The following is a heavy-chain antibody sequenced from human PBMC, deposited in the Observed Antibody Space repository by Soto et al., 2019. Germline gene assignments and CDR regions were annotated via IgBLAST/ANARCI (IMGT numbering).Heavy chain of an antibody. J-gene: IGHJ4*02. V-gene: IGHV3-73*01. CDR2: IRSKAESYAT. CDR3: VNRERDSLAGNY. Sequence: EVQLVESGGGLVQPGGSLILSCAASGFTFSGSAMYWVRQASGKGLEWVGRIRSKAESYATAYAASVKGRFTISRDDSKNTAYVQMNSLKTEDTAVYYCVNRERDSLAGNYWGQGTLVTVSS. D-gene: IGHD6-13*01. CDR1: GFTFSGSA.